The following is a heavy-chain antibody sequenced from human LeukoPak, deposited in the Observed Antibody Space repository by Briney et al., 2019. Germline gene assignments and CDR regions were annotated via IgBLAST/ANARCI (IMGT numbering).Heavy chain of an antibody. CDR1: GGSFSGYY. V-gene: IGHV4-34*01. CDR3: AREAFCCTNGVCYTYYFDY. J-gene: IGHJ4*02. D-gene: IGHD2-8*01. Sequence: PSETLSLTCAVYGGSFSGYYWSWIRQPPGKGLEWIGEINHSGSTNYNPSLKSRVTISVDTSKNQFSLKLSSVTAADTAVYYCAREAFCCTNGVCYTYYFDYWGQGTLVTVSS. CDR2: INHSGST.